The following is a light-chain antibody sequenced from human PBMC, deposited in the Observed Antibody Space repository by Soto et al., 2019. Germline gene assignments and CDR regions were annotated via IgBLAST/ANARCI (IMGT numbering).Light chain of an antibody. CDR3: SSYTTSSSYV. CDR1: SSDVGGYIY. CDR2: DVT. V-gene: IGLV2-14*01. Sequence: QSALTQPASVSGSPGQTITISCTGTSSDVGGYIYVSWYQQHPGKAPKVMIYDVTSRPSGVSYRFSGSKSGNTASLTISGLQAEDEADYYCSSYTTSSSYVFGTGTKVTVL. J-gene: IGLJ1*01.